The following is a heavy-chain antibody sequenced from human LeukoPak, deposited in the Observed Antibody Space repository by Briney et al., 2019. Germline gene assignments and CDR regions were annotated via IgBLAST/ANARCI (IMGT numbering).Heavy chain of an antibody. CDR3: ARDRAFITMVRGVIRNRWFDP. CDR1: GGSISSGGYS. V-gene: IGHV4-30-2*01. Sequence: SETLSLTCAVSGGSISSGGYSWSWIRQPPGKGLEWIGYIYHSGSTYYNPSLKSRVTISVDKSKNQFSLKLSSVTAADTAVYYCARDRAFITMVRGVIRNRWFDPWGQGTLVTVSS. D-gene: IGHD3-10*01. J-gene: IGHJ5*02. CDR2: IYHSGST.